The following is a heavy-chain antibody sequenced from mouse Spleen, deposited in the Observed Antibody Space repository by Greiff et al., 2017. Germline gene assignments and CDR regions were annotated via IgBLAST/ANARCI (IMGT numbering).Heavy chain of an antibody. CDR3: ARRLHYYAMDY. Sequence: VQLKESGPGLVKPSQSLSLTCTVTGYSITSDYAWNWIRQFPGNKLEWMGYISYSGSTSYNPSLKSRISITRDTSKNQFFLQLNSVTTEDTATYYCARRLHYYAMDYWGQGTSDTVSS. D-gene: IGHD1-2*01. J-gene: IGHJ4*01. CDR1: GYSITSDYA. CDR2: ISYSGST. V-gene: IGHV3-2*02.